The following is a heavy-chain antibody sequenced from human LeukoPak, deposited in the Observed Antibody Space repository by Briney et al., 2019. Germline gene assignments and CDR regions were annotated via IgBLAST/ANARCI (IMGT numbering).Heavy chain of an antibody. CDR2: IIPIFGTA. V-gene: IGHV1-69*13. CDR1: GYTFTGYY. CDR3: ARVAASRSSSPWFDP. Sequence: SVKVSCKASGYTFTGYYMHWVRQAPGQGLEWMGGIIPIFGTANYAQKFQGRVTITADESTSTAYMELSSLRSEDTAVYYCARVAASRSSSPWFDPWGQGTLVTVSS. D-gene: IGHD6-6*01. J-gene: IGHJ5*02.